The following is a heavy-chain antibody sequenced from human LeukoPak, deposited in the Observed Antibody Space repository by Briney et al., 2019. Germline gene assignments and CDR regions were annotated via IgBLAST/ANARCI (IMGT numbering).Heavy chain of an antibody. V-gene: IGHV3-64*01. CDR3: ARTTPSSSRPYYFDY. J-gene: IGHJ4*02. CDR2: ISSNGGST. D-gene: IGHD6-13*01. Sequence: SGGSLRLSCAASGFTFSSYAMHWLRQAPGKGLEYVSAISSNGGSTYYANSVKGRFTISRDNSKNTLYLQMGSLRAEDMAVYYCARTTPSSSRPYYFDYWGQGTLVTVSS. CDR1: GFTFSSYA.